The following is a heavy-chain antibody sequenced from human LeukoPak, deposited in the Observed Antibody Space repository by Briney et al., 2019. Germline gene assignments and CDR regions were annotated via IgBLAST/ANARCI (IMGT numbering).Heavy chain of an antibody. CDR1: GGSISSYY. CDR2: IYYSGST. D-gene: IGHD3-22*01. CDR3: ARGGDYDSSGRFDY. J-gene: IGHJ4*02. V-gene: IGHV4-59*01. Sequence: SETLSLTCTVSGGSISSYYWSWIRQPPGKGLEWIGNIYYSGSTNYNPSLKSRVTISVDTSKNQFSLKLSSVTAADTAVYYCARGGDYDSSGRFDYWGQGTLVTVSS.